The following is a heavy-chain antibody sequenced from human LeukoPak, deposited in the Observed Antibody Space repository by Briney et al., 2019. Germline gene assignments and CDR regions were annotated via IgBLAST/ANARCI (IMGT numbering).Heavy chain of an antibody. Sequence: SETLSLTCTVSGGSISSSSYYWGWIRQPPGKGLEWIGSIYYSGSTYYNPSLKSRVTISVDTSKNQFSLKLSSVTAADTAVYYCAREYSSGWYLYWGQGTLVTVSS. V-gene: IGHV4-39*02. CDR2: IYYSGST. J-gene: IGHJ4*02. D-gene: IGHD6-19*01. CDR3: AREYSSGWYLY. CDR1: GGSISSSSYY.